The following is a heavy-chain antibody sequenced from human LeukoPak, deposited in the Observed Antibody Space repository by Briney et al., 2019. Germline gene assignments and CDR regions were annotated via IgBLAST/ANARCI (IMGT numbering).Heavy chain of an antibody. CDR2: IYHSGST. V-gene: IGHV4-59*12. CDR3: ARVHLEMGVDAFDI. Sequence: SETLSLTCTVSGGSISSYYWSWIRQPPGKGLEWIGYIYHSGSTYYNPSLKSRVTISVDRSKNQFSLKLSSVTAADTAVYYCARVHLEMGVDAFDIWGQGTMVTVSS. D-gene: IGHD5-24*01. J-gene: IGHJ3*02. CDR1: GGSISSYY.